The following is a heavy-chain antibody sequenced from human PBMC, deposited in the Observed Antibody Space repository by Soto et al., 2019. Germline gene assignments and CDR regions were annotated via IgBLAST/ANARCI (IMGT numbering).Heavy chain of an antibody. CDR2: ISAYNGNT. CDR3: ARVDCSGGSCYFYYYYYGMDV. J-gene: IGHJ6*02. Sequence: ASVKVSCKASGYTFTSYGIGWVRQAPGQGLEWMGWISAYNGNTNYAQKLQGRVTMTTDTSTSTAYMELRSLRSDDTAVYYCARVDCSGGSCYFYYYYYGMDVWGQGTTVTVSS. V-gene: IGHV1-18*01. CDR1: GYTFTSYG. D-gene: IGHD2-15*01.